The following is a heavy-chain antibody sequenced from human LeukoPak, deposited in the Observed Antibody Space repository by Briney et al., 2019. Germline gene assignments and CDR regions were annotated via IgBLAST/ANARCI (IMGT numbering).Heavy chain of an antibody. D-gene: IGHD3-9*01. Sequence: ASVKVSCKASGYTFTSCGISWVRQAPGQGLEWMGWISAYNGNTNYAQKLQGRVTMTTDTSTSTTYMELRSLRSDDTAVYYCARGSVNFDWLLLSYWGQGTLVTVSS. J-gene: IGHJ4*02. CDR3: ARGSVNFDWLLLSY. CDR2: ISAYNGNT. CDR1: GYTFTSCG. V-gene: IGHV1-18*01.